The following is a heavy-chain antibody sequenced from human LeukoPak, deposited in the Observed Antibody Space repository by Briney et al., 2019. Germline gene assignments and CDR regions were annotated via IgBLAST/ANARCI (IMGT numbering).Heavy chain of an antibody. CDR2: IRAYNGDT. V-gene: IGHV1-18*01. D-gene: IGHD3-22*01. CDR1: GYSFTDKY. Sequence: GASVKVSCKASGYSFTDKYMHWVRQAPGQGLEWMGWIRAYNGDTNYAQELQGRVTMTTDTSTSTAYMELRSLRSDDTAVYYCARGPGGRSGYYPLEDYYYYYYMDVWGKGTTVTVSS. J-gene: IGHJ6*03. CDR3: ARGPGGRSGYYPLEDYYYYYYMDV.